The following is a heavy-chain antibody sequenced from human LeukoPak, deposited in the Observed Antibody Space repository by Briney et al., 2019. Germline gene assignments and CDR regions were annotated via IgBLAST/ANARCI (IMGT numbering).Heavy chain of an antibody. J-gene: IGHJ6*03. V-gene: IGHV3-20*04. CDR3: ARDNRGGGTYYDFWSGYHYYYYYMDV. CDR2: INWNVGRT. Sequence: PGGSLRLSCAASGFTYDDYGMSWVRQAPGKGLEWVPGINWNVGRTGYADSVKGRFTISRDNAKNSLYLQMNSLRAEDTALYYCARDNRGGGTYYDFWSGYHYYYYYMDVWGKGTTVTVSS. CDR1: GFTYDDYG. D-gene: IGHD3-3*01.